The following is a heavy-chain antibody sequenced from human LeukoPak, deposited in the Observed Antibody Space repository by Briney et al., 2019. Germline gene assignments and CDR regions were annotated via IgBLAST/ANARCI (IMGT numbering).Heavy chain of an antibody. Sequence: SQTLSLTCTVSGGSISSGSYYWSWIRQPAGKGLEWIGRIYTSGSTNYNPSLKSRVTISVDTSKNQFSLKLSSVTAADTAVYYCAREYYYGSGMDYWGPGTLVTVSS. CDR2: IYTSGST. CDR3: AREYYYGSGMDY. D-gene: IGHD3-10*01. J-gene: IGHJ4*02. V-gene: IGHV4-61*02. CDR1: GGSISSGSYY.